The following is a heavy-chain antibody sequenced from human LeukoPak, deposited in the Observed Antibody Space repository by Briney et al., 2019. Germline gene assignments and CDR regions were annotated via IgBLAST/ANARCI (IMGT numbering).Heavy chain of an antibody. D-gene: IGHD1-26*01. V-gene: IGHV3-21*01. Sequence: GGSLRLSCAASGFTFGTYAMNWVRQAPGQGLEWVSSISRSGRDIYYADSVKGRITISRDNAKNTLYLQMNSLRAEDTAVYYCVGGSYYFDYWGQGTLVTVSS. J-gene: IGHJ4*02. CDR3: VGGSYYFDY. CDR1: GFTFGTYA. CDR2: ISRSGRDI.